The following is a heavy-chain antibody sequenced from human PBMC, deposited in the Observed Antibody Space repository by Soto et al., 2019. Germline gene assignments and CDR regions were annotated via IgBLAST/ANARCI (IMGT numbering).Heavy chain of an antibody. CDR3: AKDRPRSSGTKQYYALDV. CDR1: EFNFATYG. CDR2: ISSDGGNR. V-gene: IGHV3-30*18. J-gene: IGHJ6*02. D-gene: IGHD6-19*01. Sequence: VQLVESGGGVVQPGRSLRLSCAASEFNFATYGMHWVRQAPGRGLEWVSVISSDGGNRYSVESVKGRITISRDNSKSMLYLQINSLTAEDTAMYYCAKDRPRSSGTKQYYALDVWGQGTTVTVSS.